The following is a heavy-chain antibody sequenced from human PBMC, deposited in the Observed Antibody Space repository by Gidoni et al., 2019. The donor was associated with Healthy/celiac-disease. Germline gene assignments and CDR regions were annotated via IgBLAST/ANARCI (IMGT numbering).Heavy chain of an antibody. CDR1: GRSFRGYY. V-gene: IGHV4-34*01. CDR3: ARGRRYYDSSGYMNWFDP. CDR2: INHSGST. D-gene: IGHD3-22*01. Sequence: QVQLQQWGAGLSQPSETLSLTCAVYGRSFRGYYWRWIRQPPGKGREWIGEINHSGSTNYKTSLKSRVTISVDTSKNQFSLKLSSVTAADTAVYYCARGRRYYDSSGYMNWFDPWGQGTLVTVSS. J-gene: IGHJ5*02.